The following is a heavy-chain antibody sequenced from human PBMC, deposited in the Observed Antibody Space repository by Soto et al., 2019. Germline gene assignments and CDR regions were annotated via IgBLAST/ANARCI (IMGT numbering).Heavy chain of an antibody. V-gene: IGHV3-23*01. J-gene: IGHJ6*02. CDR3: AKDRDFWSGYYTHYYYGMDV. D-gene: IGHD3-3*01. CDR1: GFTFSSYA. Sequence: PGGSLRLSCAASGFTFSSYAMSWVRQAPGKGLEWVSAISGSGGSTYYADSVKGRFTISRDNSKNTLYLQMNSLRAEDTAVYYCAKDRDFWSGYYTHYYYGMDVWGQGTTVTVSS. CDR2: ISGSGGST.